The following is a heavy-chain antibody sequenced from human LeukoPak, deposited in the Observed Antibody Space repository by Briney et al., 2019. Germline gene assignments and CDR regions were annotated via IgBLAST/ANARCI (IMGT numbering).Heavy chain of an antibody. D-gene: IGHD6-19*01. CDR1: GFTFSSYE. J-gene: IGHJ6*03. V-gene: IGHV3-48*03. CDR3: AKLKGTSGWYYYYYMDV. CDR2: ISSSGSTI. Sequence: GGSLRLSCAASGFTFSSYEMNWVRQAPGTGLEWVSYISSSGSTIYYADSVKGRFTISRDNAKNSLYLQMNSLRAEDTAVYHCAKLKGTSGWYYYYYMDVWGKGTTVTISS.